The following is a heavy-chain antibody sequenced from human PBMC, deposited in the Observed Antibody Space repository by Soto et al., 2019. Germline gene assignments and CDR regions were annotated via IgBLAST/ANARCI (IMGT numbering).Heavy chain of an antibody. D-gene: IGHD4-17*01. Sequence: QVQLVQSGAEVKKPGASVKASCKASGYTFTSYGISWVRQAPGQGLEWMGWISAYNGNTNYAQKLQGRVTMTTDTSTSTAYMELRSLRSDDTAVYYCARGVSDYGDYDVDYYYGMDVWGQGTTVTVSS. V-gene: IGHV1-18*01. CDR1: GYTFTSYG. CDR2: ISAYNGNT. J-gene: IGHJ6*02. CDR3: ARGVSDYGDYDVDYYYGMDV.